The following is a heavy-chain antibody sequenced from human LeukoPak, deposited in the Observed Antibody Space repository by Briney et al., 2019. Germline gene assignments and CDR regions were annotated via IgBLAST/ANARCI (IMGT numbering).Heavy chain of an antibody. D-gene: IGHD3-10*01. CDR2: ITTAGDP. J-gene: IGHJ6*04. CDR3: ARGLGRFDSRGYYYYDMDV. Sequence: SGGSLRLSCAASGFTFSRYDMHWVRQATGKGLEWVSAITTAGDPYYPDSVKGRFTISRKNAKNSLCLQMNSLRAGDTAVYYCARGLGRFDSRGYYYYDMDVWGKGTTVTVSS. CDR1: GFTFSRYD. V-gene: IGHV3-13*05.